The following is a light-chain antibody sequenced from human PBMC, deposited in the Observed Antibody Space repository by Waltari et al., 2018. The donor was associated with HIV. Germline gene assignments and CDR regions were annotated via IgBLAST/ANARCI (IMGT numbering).Light chain of an antibody. Sequence: QSALTQPASVSGSPGQSITISCTGTSSDIGYFKFVSWYQQHPGTATKLMIYDVSSRPSGVSDRISGSKSGNTASLTISGLQPEDEADYYCSSYTSGSTWVFGGGTKVTVL. CDR1: SSDIGYFKF. CDR3: SSYTSGSTWV. J-gene: IGLJ3*02. V-gene: IGLV2-14*03. CDR2: DVS.